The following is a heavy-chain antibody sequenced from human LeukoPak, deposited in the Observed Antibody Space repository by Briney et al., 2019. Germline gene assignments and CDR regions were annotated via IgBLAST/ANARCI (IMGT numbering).Heavy chain of an antibody. CDR2: VYYSGST. CDR1: GGSISSTSSY. Sequence: SETLSLTCTVSGGSISSTSSYWGWVRQPPGKGLEWIGSVYYSGSTYYNPSLTSLKSRVTISADTSKNQFSLKVTSVTAADTAMYYCVKDFGDLRIDYWGQGTLVTVSS. V-gene: IGHV4-39*02. CDR3: VKDFGDLRIDY. D-gene: IGHD4-17*01. J-gene: IGHJ4*02.